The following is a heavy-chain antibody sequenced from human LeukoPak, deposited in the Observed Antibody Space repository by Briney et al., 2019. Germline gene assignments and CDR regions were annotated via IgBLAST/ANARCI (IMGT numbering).Heavy chain of an antibody. Sequence: PSETLSLTCTVSGGSISSYYWSWIRQPAGKGLEWIGRIYTSGSTNYNPSLKSRVTMSVDTSKNQFSLKLSSVTAADTAVYYCARSQLIVVVPAAIVDYYSYMDVWGKGTTVTVSS. V-gene: IGHV4-4*07. D-gene: IGHD2-2*01. CDR3: ARSQLIVVVPAAIVDYYSYMDV. J-gene: IGHJ6*03. CDR2: IYTSGST. CDR1: GGSISSYY.